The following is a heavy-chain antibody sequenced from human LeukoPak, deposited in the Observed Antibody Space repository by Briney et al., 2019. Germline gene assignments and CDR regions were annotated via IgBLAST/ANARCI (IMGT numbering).Heavy chain of an antibody. J-gene: IGHJ3*02. V-gene: IGHV3-64D*09. CDR1: GFTFTPYA. D-gene: IGHD5-24*01. CDR3: VKRKRRDDYNFDAFDM. Sequence: GGSLRLSCSASGFTFTPYAIHWVRQAPGKGREYVSSISSDGGSTYYADSVKGRFTISRDNSKNTLYLQMSSLRPEDTAVYYCVKRKRRDDYNFDAFDMWGQGTMVTVSS. CDR2: ISSDGGST.